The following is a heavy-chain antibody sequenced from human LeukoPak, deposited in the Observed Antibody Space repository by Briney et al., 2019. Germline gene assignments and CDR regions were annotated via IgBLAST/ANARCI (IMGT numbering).Heavy chain of an antibody. D-gene: IGHD6-6*01. Sequence: PGGSLRLSCAASGFTFNDYGMSWVRQAPGKGLEWVSTISGSGISTYYADSVKGRFTISRDNSRNTLYLQMNSLRAEDTAVYYCASLSLGHYWGQGTLVTVSS. CDR2: ISGSGIST. CDR1: GFTFNDYG. J-gene: IGHJ4*02. V-gene: IGHV3-23*01. CDR3: ASLSLGHY.